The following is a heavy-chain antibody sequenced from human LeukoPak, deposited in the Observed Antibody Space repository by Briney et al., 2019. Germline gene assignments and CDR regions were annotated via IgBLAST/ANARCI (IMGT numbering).Heavy chain of an antibody. D-gene: IGHD2-2*01. V-gene: IGHV3-7*01. J-gene: IGHJ6*03. Sequence: QPGGSLRLSCVGAGFNFNRYWMRWVRPAPGKGLEWVANIKQDGSEKHYVDSVKGRITISRDNAKNSVDLQMNSLRAEDTAVYYCARGAGYCSSANFRDYYYMDVWGKGTTVTVSS. CDR1: GFNFNRYW. CDR3: ARGAGYCSSANFRDYYYMDV. CDR2: IKQDGSEK.